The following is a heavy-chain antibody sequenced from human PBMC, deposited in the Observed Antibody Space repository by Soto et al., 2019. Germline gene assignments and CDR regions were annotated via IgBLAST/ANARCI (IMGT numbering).Heavy chain of an antibody. Sequence: SLRLSCAASGFTFSSYAMHCVRQAPGKGLEWVAVISYDGSNKYYADSVKGRFTISRDNSKNTLYLQMNSLRAEDTAVYYCARAYEGDYFDYWGQGTLVTVSS. CDR2: ISYDGSNK. D-gene: IGHD3-16*01. CDR1: GFTFSSYA. V-gene: IGHV3-30-3*01. J-gene: IGHJ4*02. CDR3: ARAYEGDYFDY.